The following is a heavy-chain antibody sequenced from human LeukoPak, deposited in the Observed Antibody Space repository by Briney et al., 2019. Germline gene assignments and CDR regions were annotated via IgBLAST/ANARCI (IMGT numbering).Heavy chain of an antibody. V-gene: IGHV3-74*01. Sequence: GGSLRLSCAASGLTFSDYWMHWVRQAPGKGPVWVSRINSDGTTTTYADSVKGRFTISRDNAKNTLYVQMSSLRAEDTAVYYCARLWGDVTIFDYWGQGTLVTVSS. CDR3: ARLWGDVTIFDY. D-gene: IGHD3-10*01. CDR1: GLTFSDYW. J-gene: IGHJ4*02. CDR2: INSDGTTT.